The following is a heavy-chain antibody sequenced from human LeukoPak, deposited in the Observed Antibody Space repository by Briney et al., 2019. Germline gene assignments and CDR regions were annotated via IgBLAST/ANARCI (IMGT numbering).Heavy chain of an antibody. CDR3: AKWSCSSTSCYSTVGAYYFDY. J-gene: IGHJ4*02. CDR1: GFTFNDYG. D-gene: IGHD2-2*02. V-gene: IGHV3-30*18. Sequence: PGGSLRLSCAASGFTFNDYGMHWVRQAPGKGLEWVAVISYDGSNKYYADSVKGRFTISRDNSKNTLYLQMNSLRAEDTAVYYCAKWSCSSTSCYSTVGAYYFDYWGQGTLVTVSS. CDR2: ISYDGSNK.